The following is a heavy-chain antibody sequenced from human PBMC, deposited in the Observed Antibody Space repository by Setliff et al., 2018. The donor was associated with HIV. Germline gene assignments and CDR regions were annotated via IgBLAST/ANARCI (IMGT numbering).Heavy chain of an antibody. D-gene: IGHD5-18*01. CDR3: AKVDSYAGKNFDY. CDR2: ISGSGANI. J-gene: IGHJ4*02. Sequence: HPGGSLRLSCAASGFTFSSYGMSWVRQAPGKGLEWVSSISGSGANIYYADSVKGRFTISRDNSKNTLYLQMNSLSAEDTAVYYCAKVDSYAGKNFDYWGQGTLVTV. CDR1: GFTFSSYG. V-gene: IGHV3-23*01.